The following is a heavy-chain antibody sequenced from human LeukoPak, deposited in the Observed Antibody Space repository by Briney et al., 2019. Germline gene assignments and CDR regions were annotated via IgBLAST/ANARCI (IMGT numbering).Heavy chain of an antibody. CDR2: IYTSGST. D-gene: IGHD3-22*01. V-gene: IGHV4-4*07. J-gene: IGHJ4*02. Sequence: SETLSLTCTVSGGSISSYYWSWIRQPAGKGLEWIGRIYTSGSTNYNPSLKSRVTMSVDTSKNQFSLKLSSVTAADTAVYYCARQRAWGSSGYYPTPTYYFDYWGQGTLVTVSS. CDR3: ARQRAWGSSGYYPTPTYYFDY. CDR1: GGSISSYY.